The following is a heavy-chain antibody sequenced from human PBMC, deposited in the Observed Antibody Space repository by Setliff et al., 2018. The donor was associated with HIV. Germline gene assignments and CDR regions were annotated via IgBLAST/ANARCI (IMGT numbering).Heavy chain of an antibody. V-gene: IGHV4-61*03. CDR3: AQLGMVDDFDY. D-gene: IGHD1-1*01. J-gene: IGHJ4*02. Sequence: SETLSLTCTVSGDSVSSRSYYWSWIRQPPGKGLEWIGYIYYSGSTNCNPSLKSRVTIPVDTSKNHFSLKLRSVTAADTAVYYCAQLGMVDDFDYWGQGTLVTVSS. CDR2: IYYSGST. CDR1: GDSVSSRSYY.